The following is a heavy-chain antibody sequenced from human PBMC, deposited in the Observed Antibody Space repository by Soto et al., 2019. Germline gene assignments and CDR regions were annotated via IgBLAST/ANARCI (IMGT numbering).Heavy chain of an antibody. CDR1: GGSFSGYY. CDR3: ARMTVVVYYYYYGMDV. CDR2: INHSGST. J-gene: IGHJ6*02. Sequence: QVQLQQWGAGLLKPSETLSLTCAVYGGSFSGYYWSWIRQPPGKGLEWIGEINHSGSTNYNPSLKSRVTISVDTSKNQFSLKLSSVTAADTAVYYCARMTVVVYYYYYGMDVWGQGTTVTVSS. V-gene: IGHV4-34*01. D-gene: IGHD3-22*01.